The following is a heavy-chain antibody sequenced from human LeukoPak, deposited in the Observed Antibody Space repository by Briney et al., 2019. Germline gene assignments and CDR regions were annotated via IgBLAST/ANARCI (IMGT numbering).Heavy chain of an antibody. V-gene: IGHV4-39*07. D-gene: IGHD6-13*01. CDR3: ARADSSSWWGVYFDY. J-gene: IGHJ4*02. Sequence: PSETLSLTCTVSGGSISSSSYYWGWIRQPPGKGLEWIGSIYYSGSTYYNPSLKSRVTISVDTSKNQFSLKLSSVTAADTAVYYCARADSSSWWGVYFDYWGQGTLVTVSS. CDR1: GGSISSSSYY. CDR2: IYYSGST.